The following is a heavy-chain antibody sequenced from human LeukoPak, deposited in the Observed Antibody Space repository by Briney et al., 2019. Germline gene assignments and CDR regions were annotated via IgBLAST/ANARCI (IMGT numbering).Heavy chain of an antibody. J-gene: IGHJ4*02. CDR2: ISGSNSYI. CDR3: ARGGYYDSSGYPDY. Sequence: GGSLRLSCAASGFTFNSYSMNWVRQAPGKGLEWVSSISGSNSYIYYADSMKGRFTISRDNAKNSLYLQMNSLRAEDTAVYYCARGGYYDSSGYPDYWGQGTLVTVSS. D-gene: IGHD3-22*01. CDR1: GFTFNSYS. V-gene: IGHV3-21*01.